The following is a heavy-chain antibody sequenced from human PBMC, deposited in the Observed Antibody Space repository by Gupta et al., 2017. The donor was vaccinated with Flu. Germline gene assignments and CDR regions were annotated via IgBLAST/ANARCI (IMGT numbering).Heavy chain of an antibody. Sequence: EVQLVESGGGLVQPGGSLRLSCAASGFTFSSYAMNWVRQAPGKGLEWVSYISSSGSTIYYADSVKGRFTISRDNAKNSLYLQMNSLRAEDTAVYYCAREFGCTNGVCYGGYFDLWGRGTLVTVSS. CDR2: ISSSGSTI. J-gene: IGHJ2*01. CDR1: GFTFSSYA. D-gene: IGHD2-8*01. V-gene: IGHV3-48*03. CDR3: AREFGCTNGVCYGGYFDL.